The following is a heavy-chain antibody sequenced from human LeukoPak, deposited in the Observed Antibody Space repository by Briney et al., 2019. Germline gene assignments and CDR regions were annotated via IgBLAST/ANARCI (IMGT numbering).Heavy chain of an antibody. CDR1: GFTFSSDA. Sequence: GGSLRLSCAASGFTFSSDAMSWVRQAPGKGLEWVSAISGSGGSTYYADSVKGRFTISRDNSKNTLYLQMNSLRAEDKAVYYCTHFWSGYFYYFDYWGQGTLVTVSS. V-gene: IGHV3-23*01. J-gene: IGHJ4*02. CDR3: THFWSGYFYYFDY. CDR2: ISGSGGST. D-gene: IGHD3-3*02.